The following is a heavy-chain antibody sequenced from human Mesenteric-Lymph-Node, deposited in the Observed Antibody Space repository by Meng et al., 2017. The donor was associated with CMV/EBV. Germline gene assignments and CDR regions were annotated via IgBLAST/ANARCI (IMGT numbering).Heavy chain of an antibody. D-gene: IGHD3-3*01. Sequence: SGYYWRWIRQPPGKGLEWIGEINHSGSTNYNTSLKSRVTISVDTSKNQFSLKLSSVTAAETAVYYCARGLRIFGVVIRLPYGAFDYWGQGTLVTVSS. CDR1: SGYY. CDR3: ARGLRIFGVVIRLPYGAFDY. V-gene: IGHV4-34*01. CDR2: INHSGST. J-gene: IGHJ4*02.